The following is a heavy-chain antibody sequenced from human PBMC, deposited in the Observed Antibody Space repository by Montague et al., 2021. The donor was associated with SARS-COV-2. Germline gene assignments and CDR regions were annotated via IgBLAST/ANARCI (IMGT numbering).Heavy chain of an antibody. CDR3: ASGIYPSGSYYNRYYYGLNI. D-gene: IGHD3-10*01. CDR1: GWSLSGYY. CDR2: INHSANT. Sequence: SETLSLTCAVHGWSLSGYYWSWIRQPPEKGLEWIGEINHSANTKYNPSLKSPVTISIDTSKNQFSLKMTSVTAADTATYYCASGIYPSGSYYNRYYYGLNIWGPGTTVIVSS. V-gene: IGHV4-34*01. J-gene: IGHJ6*02.